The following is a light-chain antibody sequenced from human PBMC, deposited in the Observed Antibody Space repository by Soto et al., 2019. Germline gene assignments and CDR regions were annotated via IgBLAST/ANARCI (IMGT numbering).Light chain of an antibody. J-gene: IGLJ1*01. CDR1: SSDVGGYNS. Sequence: QYVLTQPASVSGSPGQSITISCTGTSSDVGGYNSVSWYQQHPDKAPKLIIYSVSYRTSAVSDRFSGSKSDKTASLTISGLRTEDEAEYYCSSSTSSSTDVFGTGTKVTVL. CDR2: SVS. CDR3: SSSTSSSTDV. V-gene: IGLV2-14*03.